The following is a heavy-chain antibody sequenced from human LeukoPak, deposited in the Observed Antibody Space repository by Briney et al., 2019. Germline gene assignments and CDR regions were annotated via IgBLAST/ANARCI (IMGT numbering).Heavy chain of an antibody. J-gene: IGHJ6*02. CDR3: AGGKVDTAMVNYYYYYGMDV. CDR1: GGSFSGYY. CDR2: INHSGST. D-gene: IGHD5-18*01. Sequence: SETLSLTCAVYGGSFSGYYWSWIRQPPGKGLEWIGEINHSGSTNYNPSLKSRVTISVDTSKNQFSLKLSSVTAADTAVYYCAGGKVDTAMVNYYYYYGMDVWGQGTTVTVSS. V-gene: IGHV4-34*01.